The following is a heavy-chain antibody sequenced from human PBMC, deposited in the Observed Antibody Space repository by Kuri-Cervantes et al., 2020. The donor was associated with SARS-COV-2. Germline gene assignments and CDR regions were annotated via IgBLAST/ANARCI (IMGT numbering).Heavy chain of an antibody. D-gene: IGHD2-2*01. CDR2: IIPILGIA. V-gene: IGHV1-69*04. CDR1: GGTFSSYA. J-gene: IGHJ5*02. CDR3: ARGNYIVVVPAATYNWFDP. Sequence: SVKVSCKASGGTFSSYAISWVRQAPGQGLEWMGRIIPILGIANYAQKFQGRVTITADKSTSTAYMELSSLRSEDTAVYYCARGNYIVVVPAATYNWFDPCGQGTLVTVSS.